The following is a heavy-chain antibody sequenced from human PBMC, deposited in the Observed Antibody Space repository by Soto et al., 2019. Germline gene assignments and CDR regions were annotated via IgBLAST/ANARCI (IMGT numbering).Heavy chain of an antibody. D-gene: IGHD1-26*01. Sequence: GGSLRLSCAASGFTFSSYAMSWVRQAPGKGLEWVSAISGSGGSTYYADSVKGRFTISRDNSKNTLYLQMNSLRAEDTAVYYCAKDELGHRQGLGAFDYWGQGTLVTVSS. V-gene: IGHV3-23*01. CDR2: ISGSGGST. CDR3: AKDELGHRQGLGAFDY. J-gene: IGHJ4*02. CDR1: GFTFSSYA.